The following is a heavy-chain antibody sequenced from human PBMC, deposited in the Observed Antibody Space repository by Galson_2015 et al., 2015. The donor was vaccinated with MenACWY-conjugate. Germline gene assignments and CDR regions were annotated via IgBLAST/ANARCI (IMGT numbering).Heavy chain of an antibody. V-gene: IGHV4-59*01. CDR3: ARGRHPDFWSGYPEDFYNQGLDL. CDR2: IYYSGST. D-gene: IGHD3-3*01. J-gene: IGHJ6*02. Sequence: ETLSLTCSVSGGSISSYYWSWIRQPPGKRPEWIGLIYYSGSTYYNPSLSSRVTISIETSKNQVSLHLSSVTAADTAVYYCARGRHPDFWSGYPEDFYNQGLDLWGQGTAVIVSS. CDR1: GGSISSYY.